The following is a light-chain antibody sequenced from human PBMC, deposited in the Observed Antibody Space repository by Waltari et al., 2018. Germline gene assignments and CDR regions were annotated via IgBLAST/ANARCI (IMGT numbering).Light chain of an antibody. V-gene: IGKV2-28*01. CDR1: QSLLHSNGNTY. J-gene: IGKJ4*01. Sequence: DIVMTQSPLSLPVTPGEPASISCRSSQSLLHSNGNTYWEWYLQKPGQSPQLLIYFGSFRASGVPDRFSGSGSGTDFTLKISRVEAEDVGVYYCMQATHAITFGGGTKVEIK. CDR2: FGS. CDR3: MQATHAIT.